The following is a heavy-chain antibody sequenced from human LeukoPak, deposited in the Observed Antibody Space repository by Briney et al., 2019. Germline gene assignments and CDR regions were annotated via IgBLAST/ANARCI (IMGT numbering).Heavy chain of an antibody. Sequence: SETLSLTCIVSGGSIDDSNYYWGWIRQPPEKGLEWIGSFYYTGNTYYSPSLQSRVTISADTSNNQFSLSLRSVTASDTAVYYCARPFHGSGSHFFDYWGQGKLVSVSS. CDR1: GGSIDDSNYY. CDR2: FYYTGNT. D-gene: IGHD3-10*01. CDR3: ARPFHGSGSHFFDY. J-gene: IGHJ4*02. V-gene: IGHV4-39*01.